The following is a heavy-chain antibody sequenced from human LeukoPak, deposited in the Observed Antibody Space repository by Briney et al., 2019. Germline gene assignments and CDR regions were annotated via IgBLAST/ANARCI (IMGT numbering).Heavy chain of an antibody. CDR2: ISNSGSTI. CDR1: GFTFSNYE. Sequence: GGSLRLSCAASGFTFSNYEMNWVRQAPGKGLEWVSYISNSGSTIYYADSVKGRFTISRDNSKNTLYLQMNSLRAEDTAVYYCAKEKRYGSGSYYNAPDYWGQGTLVTVSS. CDR3: AKEKRYGSGSYYNAPDY. V-gene: IGHV3-48*03. J-gene: IGHJ4*02. D-gene: IGHD3-10*01.